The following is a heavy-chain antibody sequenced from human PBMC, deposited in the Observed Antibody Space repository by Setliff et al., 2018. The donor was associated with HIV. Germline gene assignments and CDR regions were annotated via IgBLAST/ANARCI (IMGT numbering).Heavy chain of an antibody. D-gene: IGHD2-15*01. V-gene: IGHV3-23*01. CDR1: GFTFSSYA. CDR3: AKDRESGISCYSLWFDP. J-gene: IGHJ5*02. Sequence: GGSLRLSCAASGFTFSSYAMSWVRQAPGKGLEWVSAISGSGGSTYYADSVKGRFTISRDNSKNTLYLQMNSLRAEDTAVYYCAKDRESGISCYSLWFDPWGHGTLVTVSS. CDR2: ISGSGGST.